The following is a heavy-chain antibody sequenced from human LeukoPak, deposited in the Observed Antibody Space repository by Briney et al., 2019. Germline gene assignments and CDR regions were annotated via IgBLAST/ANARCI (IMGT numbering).Heavy chain of an antibody. J-gene: IGHJ4*02. Sequence: SETLSLTCAVYGGSLSGYYWSWLRHPPGKGLEWIGEIIHSGSTNYNPSLKTRVTISVDTSKNQFSLKLRSVPTADSAVDYCAGGRQRAYYYDSNGYPPDYWGQGTLVTVSS. CDR1: GGSLSGYY. D-gene: IGHD3-22*01. V-gene: IGHV4-34*01. CDR3: AGGRQRAYYYDSNGYPPDY. CDR2: IIHSGST.